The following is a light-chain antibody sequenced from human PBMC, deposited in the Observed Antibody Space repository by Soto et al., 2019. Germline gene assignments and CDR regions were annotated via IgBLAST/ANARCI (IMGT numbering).Light chain of an antibody. CDR3: SSYTSSSTLV. Sequence: QCVLTQPASVSGSPGQSITISCTGTSSDVGGYSSVSWYQHHPGKAPKLMIYDVSNRPSGVSNRFSGSKSGNTASLTISGLQAEDEADYYCSSYTSSSTLVFGTGTKVTVL. V-gene: IGLV2-14*03. CDR1: SSDVGGYSS. J-gene: IGLJ1*01. CDR2: DVS.